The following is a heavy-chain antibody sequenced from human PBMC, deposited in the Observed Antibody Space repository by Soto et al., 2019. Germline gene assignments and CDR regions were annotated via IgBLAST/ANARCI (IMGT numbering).Heavy chain of an antibody. J-gene: IGHJ4*02. CDR1: GFTFSSYS. CDR2: ITSSGTTV. CDR3: ARGSSNWAYYFDF. Sequence: EVHLVESGGGLVQPGGSLRLSCAASGFTFSSYSLNWVRQAPGKGLEWVSYITSSGTTVYYADYVRGRFTISRDNAKKSLYLQMNSLRDDDTAVYYCARGSSNWAYYFDFWGQGTLVTVSS. D-gene: IGHD6-13*01. V-gene: IGHV3-48*02.